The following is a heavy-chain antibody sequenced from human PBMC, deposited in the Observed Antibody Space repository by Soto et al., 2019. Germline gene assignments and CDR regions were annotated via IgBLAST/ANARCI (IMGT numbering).Heavy chain of an antibody. J-gene: IGHJ4*02. CDR3: VHIRYGSGLFDY. CDR1: GFSLSTSGVG. CDR2: IYWYDDK. V-gene: IGHV2-5*01. D-gene: IGHD3-10*01. Sequence: QITLKESGPTLVKPTQTLTLTCNFSGFSLSTSGVGVGWIRQPPGKALEWLALIYWYDDKRYSPSLKSRLTITKDTSKNQVVLTMTNMDPVDTATYYCVHIRYGSGLFDYWGQGTLVTVSS.